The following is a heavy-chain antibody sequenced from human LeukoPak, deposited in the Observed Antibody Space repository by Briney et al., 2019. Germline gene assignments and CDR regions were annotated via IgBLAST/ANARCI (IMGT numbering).Heavy chain of an antibody. CDR3: AKAMSTVMGGTDY. CDR1: GFTFSSYW. V-gene: IGHV3-23*01. D-gene: IGHD4-17*01. Sequence: GGSLRLSCAASGFTFSSYWMHWVRQAPGKGLEWVSTVTGSGSATYYADSVKGRFIISRDNSKNTLYLQMNSLRADDTALYYCAKAMSTVMGGTDYWGQGTLVTVSS. J-gene: IGHJ4*02. CDR2: VTGSGSAT.